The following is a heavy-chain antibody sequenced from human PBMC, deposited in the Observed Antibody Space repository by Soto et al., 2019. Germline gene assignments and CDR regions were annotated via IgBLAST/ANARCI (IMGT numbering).Heavy chain of an antibody. V-gene: IGHV4-34*01. Sequence: SETLSLTCAVYGGSFSGYYWSWIRQPPGKGLEWIGEINHSGSTNYNPSLKSRVTISVDTSKNQFSLKLSSVTAADTAVYYCANPLAGTRAFDIWGQGTMVTVSS. CDR3: ANPLAGTRAFDI. CDR1: GGSFSGYY. D-gene: IGHD6-13*01. CDR2: INHSGST. J-gene: IGHJ3*02.